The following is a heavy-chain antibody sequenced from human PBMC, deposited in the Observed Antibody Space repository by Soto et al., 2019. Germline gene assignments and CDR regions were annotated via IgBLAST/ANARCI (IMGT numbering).Heavy chain of an antibody. D-gene: IGHD3-16*02. CDR1: GFAISNYW. Sequence: EVQLVESGGGLVQPGGSLRLSCVASGFAISNYWMHWVRQAPGKGLVWVSRINSDASTTDYADSVKGRFTISRDNAKNTLYLQMDSLSAEDTALYYCARGFRWGMDVWGQGTTVTVSS. CDR2: INSDASTT. V-gene: IGHV3-74*01. J-gene: IGHJ6*02. CDR3: ARGFRWGMDV.